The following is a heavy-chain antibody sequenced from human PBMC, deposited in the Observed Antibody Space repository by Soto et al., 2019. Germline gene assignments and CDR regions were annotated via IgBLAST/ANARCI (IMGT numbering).Heavy chain of an antibody. D-gene: IGHD3-3*01. V-gene: IGHV3-9*01. CDR2: ITWNSRVL. CDR3: AKGRYDFWSPYYFDS. CDR1: GLNFDDFA. J-gene: IGHJ4*02. Sequence: EVQLVESGGRLVQPGRSLRLSCVGTGLNFDDFAMHWVRQAPGKGLEWVSGITWNSRVLAYADSVKGRFTISRDNARHSLYLQMDSLRDEDKALYYCAKGRYDFWSPYYFDSWGQGTLVTVSS.